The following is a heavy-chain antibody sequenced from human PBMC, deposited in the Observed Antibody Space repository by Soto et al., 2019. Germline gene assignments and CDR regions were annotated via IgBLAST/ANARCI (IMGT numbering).Heavy chain of an antibody. CDR2: IYHSGST. CDR3: ARESYYYGSGVNWFDP. J-gene: IGHJ5*02. V-gene: IGHV4-4*02. CDR1: GGSISSSNW. Sequence: SETLSLTCAVSGGSISSSNWWCWVRQPPGKGLEWIGEIYHSGSTNYNPSLKSRVTISVDKSKNQFSLKLSSVTAADTAVYYCARESYYYGSGVNWFDPWGQGTLVTVSS. D-gene: IGHD3-10*01.